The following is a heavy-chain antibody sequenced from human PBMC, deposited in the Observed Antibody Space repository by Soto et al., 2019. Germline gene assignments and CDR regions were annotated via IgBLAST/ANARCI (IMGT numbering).Heavy chain of an antibody. V-gene: IGHV3-30*18. Sequence: GGSLRLSCAASGFTFSSYGMNWVRQAPGKGLEWVAVVSRDGSNTHYADSVKGRFTISRDNSKNTVSLEMTSLRAEDTAVYYCAKGGRQWLVTSDFNYWGQGALVTVSS. CDR1: GFTFSSYG. D-gene: IGHD6-19*01. CDR3: AKGGRQWLVTSDFNY. CDR2: VSRDGSNT. J-gene: IGHJ4*02.